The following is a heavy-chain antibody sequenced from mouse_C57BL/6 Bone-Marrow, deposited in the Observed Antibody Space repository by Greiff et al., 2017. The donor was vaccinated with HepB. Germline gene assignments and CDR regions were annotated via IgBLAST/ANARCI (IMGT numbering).Heavy chain of an antibody. D-gene: IGHD1-1*01. CDR1: GFTFSDYG. CDR2: ISNLAYSI. Sequence: EVKLMESGGGLVQPGGSLKLSCAASGFTFSDYGMAWVRQAPRKGPEWVAFISNLAYSIYYADTVTGRFTISRENAKNTLYLEMSSLRSEDTAMYYCARLDYGSSYAMDYWGQGTSVTVSS. V-gene: IGHV5-15*01. J-gene: IGHJ4*01. CDR3: ARLDYGSSYAMDY.